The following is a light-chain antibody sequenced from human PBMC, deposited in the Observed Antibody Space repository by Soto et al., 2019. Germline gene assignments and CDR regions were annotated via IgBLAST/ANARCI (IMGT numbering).Light chain of an antibody. CDR2: VNS. J-gene: IGLJ3*02. Sequence: QSVLTQPPSVSGAPGQRVTISCTGSSSNIGAGYGVHWYQQLPGTAPKLLIYVNSNRPSGVPDRFSGSKSGTSASLAITGLRAEDEADYYCQSYDSSLSGWVFGGGTKLTDL. CDR1: SSNIGAGYG. V-gene: IGLV1-40*01. CDR3: QSYDSSLSGWV.